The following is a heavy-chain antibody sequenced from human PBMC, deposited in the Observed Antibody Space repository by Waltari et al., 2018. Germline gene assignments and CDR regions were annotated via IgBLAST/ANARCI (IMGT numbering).Heavy chain of an antibody. CDR2: IYTSGST. Sequence: QVQLQESGPGLVKPSQTLSLTCTVSGGSISSGSYYWSWIRQPAGKGLEWIGRIYTSGSTNYNPSLKSRVTISVDTSKNQFSLKLSSVTAADTAVYYCARRATGGYFDYWGQGTLVTVSS. CDR3: ARRATGGYFDY. D-gene: IGHD2-8*02. CDR1: GGSISSGSYY. J-gene: IGHJ4*02. V-gene: IGHV4-61*02.